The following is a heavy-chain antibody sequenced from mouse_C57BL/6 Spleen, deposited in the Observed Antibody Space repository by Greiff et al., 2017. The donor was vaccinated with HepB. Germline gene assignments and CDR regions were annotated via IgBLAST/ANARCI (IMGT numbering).Heavy chain of an antibody. CDR1: GFNIKDYY. CDR3: TRSLIYYGTNY. J-gene: IGHJ2*01. D-gene: IGHD1-1*01. V-gene: IGHV14-2*01. Sequence: VQLKESGAELVKPGASVKLSCTASGFNIKDYYIHWVKQRTEQGLEWIGRIDPEDGENKYAPKFQDKATITADTSSNTAYLQLSSLTSEDTAGYYCTRSLIYYGTNYWGQGTTLTVSS. CDR2: IDPEDGEN.